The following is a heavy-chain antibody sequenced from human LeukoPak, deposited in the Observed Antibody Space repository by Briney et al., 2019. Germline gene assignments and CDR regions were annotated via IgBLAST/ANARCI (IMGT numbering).Heavy chain of an antibody. Sequence: SETLSLTCTVSGGSISSSSYYWGWIRQPPGKGLEWIVSIYYSGSTYYNPSLKSRVTISVDTSKSQFSLKLSSVTAADTAVYYCASGTPQFDYWGQGTLVTVSS. CDR3: ASGTPQFDY. J-gene: IGHJ4*02. CDR2: IYYSGST. CDR1: GGSISSSSYY. D-gene: IGHD2-15*01. V-gene: IGHV4-39*01.